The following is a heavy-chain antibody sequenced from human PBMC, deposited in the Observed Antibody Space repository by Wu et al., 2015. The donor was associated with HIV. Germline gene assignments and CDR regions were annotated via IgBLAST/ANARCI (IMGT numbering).Heavy chain of an antibody. CDR3: ARGGYYDSSGYYYDDWYFDV. D-gene: IGHD3-22*01. Sequence: QVQLVQFGAEVKKPGASVKVSCKASGYTFTDYYMHWVRQAPGQGLEWMGWMNPNGGGTNYAQKYQGRVTMTRDTSISTVYMELSRLRSDDTAVYYCARGGYYDSSGYYYDDWYFDVWGRGTLVTVSS. J-gene: IGHJ2*01. CDR2: MNPNGGGT. V-gene: IGHV1-2*02. CDR1: GYTFTDYY.